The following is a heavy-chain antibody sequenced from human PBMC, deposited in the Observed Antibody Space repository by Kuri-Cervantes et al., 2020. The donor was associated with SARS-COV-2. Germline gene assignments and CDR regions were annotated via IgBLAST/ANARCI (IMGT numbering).Heavy chain of an antibody. CDR1: GYSISSGYY. D-gene: IGHD6-25*01. CDR3: ARQEAAATVLYYYYMDV. J-gene: IGHJ6*03. Sequence: SQTLSLTCAVSGYSISSGYYWGWIRQPPGKGLEWIGSIYHSGSTYYNPSLKSRVTISVDTSKNQFSLKLSSVTAADTAVYYCARQEAAATVLYYYYMDVWSKGTTVTVSS. CDR2: IYHSGST. V-gene: IGHV4-38-2*01.